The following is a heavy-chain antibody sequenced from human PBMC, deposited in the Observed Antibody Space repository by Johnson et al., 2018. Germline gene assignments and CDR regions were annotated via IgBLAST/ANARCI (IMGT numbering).Heavy chain of an antibody. V-gene: IGHV3-30*03. Sequence: QVQLVQSGGGVVQPGNSLRLSCAASGFTLSSYTMHWVRQGPGKGLEWVAALSHDGRNRFYIDSVQGRFTISGDNSRNTLFLQMNSLRTEDTAVYYCARDSVAFHGTTYPHYDYMDVWGKGTTVTVSS. CDR2: LSHDGRNR. J-gene: IGHJ6*03. CDR3: ARDSVAFHGTTYPHYDYMDV. CDR1: GFTLSSYT. D-gene: IGHD1-1*01.